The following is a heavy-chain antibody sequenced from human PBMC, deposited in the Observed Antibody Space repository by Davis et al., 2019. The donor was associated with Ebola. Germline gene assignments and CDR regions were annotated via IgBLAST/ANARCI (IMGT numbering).Heavy chain of an antibody. J-gene: IGHJ4*02. V-gene: IGHV4-61*01. CDR2: IYYSGST. CDR3: ATSGKAPDY. Sequence: MPSETLSLTCTVSGGSVGSGTYYWNWIRQPPGKGPEWIACIYYSGSTNYNPSLKSRATMSVDTSKNQFSLKLRSVTAADTAVYYCATSGKAPDYWGQGTLVTVSS. CDR1: GGSVGSGTYY.